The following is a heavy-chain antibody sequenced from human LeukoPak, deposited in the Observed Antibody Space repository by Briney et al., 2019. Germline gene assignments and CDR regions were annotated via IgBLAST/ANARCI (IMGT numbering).Heavy chain of an antibody. D-gene: IGHD5-18*01. CDR2: ISGSGGST. V-gene: IGHV3-23*01. Sequence: GGSLRLSCAASGFTFSSYAVSWVRQAPGKGLEWVSSISGSGGSTYYADSVKGRFTISRDNSKNTLYLQMNSLRAEDTAVYYCAKGGIQLWLQGYYYMDVWGKGTTVTVSS. CDR3: AKGGIQLWLQGYYYMDV. CDR1: GFTFSSYA. J-gene: IGHJ6*03.